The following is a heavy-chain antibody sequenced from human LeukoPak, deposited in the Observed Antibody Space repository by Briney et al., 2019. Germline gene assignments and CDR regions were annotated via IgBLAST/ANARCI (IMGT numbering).Heavy chain of an antibody. J-gene: IGHJ4*02. Sequence: GASVKVSCKASGYTFTSYDIHWVRQATGQGLEWMGWMNPNSGNTGYAQKFQGRVTMTRNTSISTAYMELSSLRSEDTAVYYCARGKFRRHLWFGELSKYYFDYWGQGTLVTVSS. CDR2: MNPNSGNT. CDR3: ARGKFRRHLWFGELSKYYFDY. D-gene: IGHD3-10*01. V-gene: IGHV1-8*01. CDR1: GYTFTSYD.